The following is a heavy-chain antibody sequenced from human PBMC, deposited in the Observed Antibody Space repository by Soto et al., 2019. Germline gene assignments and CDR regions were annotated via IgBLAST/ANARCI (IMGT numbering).Heavy chain of an antibody. CDR2: IGGSGDGT. CDR3: AKAREVTLVRVPSSY. V-gene: IGHV3-23*01. D-gene: IGHD3-10*01. J-gene: IGHJ4*02. Sequence: PGGSMRLSCAASGFTFDGYAMSWVRQAPGKGIQWVSTIGGSGDGTYYADSVKGRFTISGDNSKNTLYLQMNSLRAEDTAVYYCAKAREVTLVRVPSSYWGQGTLVTVSS. CDR1: GFTFDGYA.